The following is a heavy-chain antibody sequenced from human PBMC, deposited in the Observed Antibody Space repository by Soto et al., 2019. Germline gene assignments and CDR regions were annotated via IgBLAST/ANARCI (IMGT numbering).Heavy chain of an antibody. CDR2: INAGNGNT. J-gene: IGHJ4*02. Sequence: QVQLVQSGAEVKKPGASVKVSCKASGYTFTSYAMHWVRQAPGQRLEWMGWINAGNGNTKYSQKFQGRVTITRDTSASTAYMELSSLRSEDTAVYYCARGSGTYCSGGSCYHFDYWGQGTLVTVSS. D-gene: IGHD2-15*01. CDR3: ARGSGTYCSGGSCYHFDY. V-gene: IGHV1-3*01. CDR1: GYTFTSYA.